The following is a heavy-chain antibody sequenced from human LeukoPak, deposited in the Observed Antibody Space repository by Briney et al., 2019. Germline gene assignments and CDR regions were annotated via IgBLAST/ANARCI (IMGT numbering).Heavy chain of an antibody. CDR2: ISGSGGST. V-gene: IGHV3-23*01. Sequence: GGSLRLSCAASGFTFSNAWMSWVRQAPGKGLEWVSAISGSGGSTYYADSVKGRFTISRDNSKNTLYLQMNSLRAEDTAVYYCAKNVRALAAADFDYWGQGTLVTVSS. CDR3: AKNVRALAAADFDY. J-gene: IGHJ4*02. D-gene: IGHD6-13*01. CDR1: GFTFSNAW.